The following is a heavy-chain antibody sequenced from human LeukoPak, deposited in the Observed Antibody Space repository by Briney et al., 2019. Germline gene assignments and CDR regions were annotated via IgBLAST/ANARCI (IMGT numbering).Heavy chain of an antibody. V-gene: IGHV1-69*04. CDR1: GGTFSSYA. D-gene: IGHD5-24*01. J-gene: IGHJ4*02. CDR2: IIPILGIA. Sequence: SVKVSCKASGGTFSSYAISWVRQAPGQGLEWMGRIIPILGIANYAQKFQGRVTITADKSTSTAYMELSSLRSEDTAVYYCARDLGVEMATPNFDYWGQGTLVTVSS. CDR3: ARDLGVEMATPNFDY.